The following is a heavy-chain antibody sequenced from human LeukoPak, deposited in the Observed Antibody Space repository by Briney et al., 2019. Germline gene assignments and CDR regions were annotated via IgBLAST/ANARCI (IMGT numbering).Heavy chain of an antibody. J-gene: IGHJ1*01. CDR3: AKDGSYCSGGSCYLEYFQH. Sequence: PGGSLRLSCAASGFTFSSDARSWVGQAPGNGLEWFSAISWSGGSTYYADFVWGRFTISRDNSKNTLYLQMNSLRAEDTAVYYCAKDGSYCSGGSCYLEYFQHWGPGTLVTVSS. CDR1: GFTFSSDA. D-gene: IGHD2-15*01. CDR2: ISWSGGST. V-gene: IGHV3-23*01.